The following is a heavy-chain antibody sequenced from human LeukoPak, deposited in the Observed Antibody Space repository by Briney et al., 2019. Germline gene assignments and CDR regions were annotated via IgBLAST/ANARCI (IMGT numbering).Heavy chain of an antibody. CDR2: ISYDGSNK. CDR3: VRAYGSFDY. J-gene: IGHJ4*02. Sequence: GGSLRLSCAASGFTFSSYGMHWVRQAPGKGLEWVAVISYDGSNKYYADSVKGRFTISRDNSKNTVYLQMNSLRAEDTAVYYCVRAYGSFDYWGQGTLVTVSS. V-gene: IGHV3-30*03. D-gene: IGHD1-1*01. CDR1: GFTFSSYG.